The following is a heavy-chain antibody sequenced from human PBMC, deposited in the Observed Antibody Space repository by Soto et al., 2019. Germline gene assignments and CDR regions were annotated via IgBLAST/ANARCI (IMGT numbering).Heavy chain of an antibody. CDR3: ARDRGGSRITIFQFDY. CDR2: ISSSSSTI. D-gene: IGHD3-3*01. Sequence: GGSLRLSCAASGFTFSSYSMNWVRQAPGKGLEWVSYISSSSSTIYYADSVKGRFTISRDNAKNSLYLQMNSLRDEDTAVYYCARDRGGSRITIFQFDYWGQGTLVTVSS. CDR1: GFTFSSYS. V-gene: IGHV3-48*02. J-gene: IGHJ4*02.